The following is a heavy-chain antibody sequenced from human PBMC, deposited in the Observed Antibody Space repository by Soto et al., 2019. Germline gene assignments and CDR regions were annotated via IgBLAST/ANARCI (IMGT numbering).Heavy chain of an antibody. Sequence: PGGSLRLSCAASGFTFSSYGMHWVRQAPGKGLEWVAVIWYDGSNKYYADSVKGRFTISRDNSKNTLYLQMNSLRAEDTAVYYCARVGASVDYYYYMDVWGKGTTVTVSS. CDR3: ARVGASVDYYYYMDV. D-gene: IGHD2-15*01. J-gene: IGHJ6*03. V-gene: IGHV3-33*01. CDR2: IWYDGSNK. CDR1: GFTFSSYG.